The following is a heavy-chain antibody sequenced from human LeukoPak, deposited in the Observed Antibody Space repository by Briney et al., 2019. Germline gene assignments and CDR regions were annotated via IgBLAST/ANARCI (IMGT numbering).Heavy chain of an antibody. CDR2: TYYRSKWSD. CDR1: RGSGFSNSFT. J-gene: IGHJ4*02. D-gene: IGHD3-10*01. Sequence: SQTPSLPFSISRGSGFSNSFTLNMDTQSPSAGPWWLGRTYYRSKWSDDYAVSVKGRIAINPDTSKNQFSLHLNSVTPGDTAVHYCARVRGGIFENWGQGTLVTVSS. V-gene: IGHV6-1*01. CDR3: ARVRGGIFEN.